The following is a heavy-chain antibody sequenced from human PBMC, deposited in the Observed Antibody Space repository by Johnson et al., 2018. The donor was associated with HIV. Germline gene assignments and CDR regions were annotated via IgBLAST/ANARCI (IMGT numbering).Heavy chain of an antibody. CDR2: ISYDGSNK. Sequence: QVQLVESGGGVVQPGRSLRLSCAASGFTFSSYGMHWVRQAPGKGLEWVAVISYDGSNKYYADSVKGRFTISRDNSKNTLYLQMNSLRAEDTAVYYCARGGYGEVFDIWGQGTMVTVSS. V-gene: IGHV3-30*03. J-gene: IGHJ3*02. D-gene: IGHD4-17*01. CDR1: GFTFSSYG. CDR3: ARGGYGEVFDI.